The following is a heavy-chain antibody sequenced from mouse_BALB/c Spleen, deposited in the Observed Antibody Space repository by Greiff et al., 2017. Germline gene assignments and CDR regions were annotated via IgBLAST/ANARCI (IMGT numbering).Heavy chain of an antibody. CDR3: ARNYYRYEGAMDY. CDR2: IWSDGST. D-gene: IGHD2-14*01. Sequence: QVQLKQSGPDLVAPSQSLSITCTVSGFSLTSYGVHWVRQPPGKGLEWLVVIWSDGSTTYNSALKSRLSISKDNSKSQVFLKMNSLQTDDTAMYYCARNYYRYEGAMDYWGQGTSVTVSS. CDR1: GFSLTSYG. J-gene: IGHJ4*01. V-gene: IGHV2-6-2*01.